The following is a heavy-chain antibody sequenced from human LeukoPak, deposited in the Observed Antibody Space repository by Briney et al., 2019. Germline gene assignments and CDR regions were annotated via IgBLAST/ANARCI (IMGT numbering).Heavy chain of an antibody. Sequence: TRGEPLNTSSTASVYSFTNYLICGLRQMPGKGVEWSGIIYPGDSGTRYSPSFQGQVTISADKSISTAYLQWSSLKASDTAMYYCARGNYGDYEFDYWGQGTLVTVSS. V-gene: IGHV5-51*01. D-gene: IGHD4-17*01. J-gene: IGHJ4*02. CDR3: ARGNYGDYEFDY. CDR1: VYSFTNYL. CDR2: IYPGDSGT.